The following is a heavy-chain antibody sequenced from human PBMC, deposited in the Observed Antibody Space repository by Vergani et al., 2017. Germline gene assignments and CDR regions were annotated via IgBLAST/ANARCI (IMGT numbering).Heavy chain of an antibody. V-gene: IGHV1-69*02. D-gene: IGHD2-15*01. CDR3: ARSYCSGSLCYYAFGV. CDR2: IVPVFGLT. J-gene: IGHJ3*01. Sequence: QVQLVQSGAEVKRPGSSVTVSCKTSGDAFNKFTINWLRQAPGRGLEWMGRIVPVFGLTNYVHKFEGRLTITADRSTATAYMELTSLTSEDTAVYFCARSYCSGSLCYYAFGVWGQGTMITVSS. CDR1: GDAFNKFT.